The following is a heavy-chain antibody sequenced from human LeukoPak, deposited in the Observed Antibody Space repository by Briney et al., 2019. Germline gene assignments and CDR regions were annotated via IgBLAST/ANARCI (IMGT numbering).Heavy chain of an antibody. J-gene: IGHJ6*04. D-gene: IGHD6-19*01. CDR1: GFTFSSYW. Sequence: GGSLRLSCAASGFTFSSYWMSWVRQAPGKGLEWVANIKQDGSEKYYVDSVKGRFTISRDNAKNSLYLQMNSLRAEDTAVYYCARDEAVAGYYYYYGMDVWGKGTTVTVSS. V-gene: IGHV3-7*03. CDR2: IKQDGSEK. CDR3: ARDEAVAGYYYYYGMDV.